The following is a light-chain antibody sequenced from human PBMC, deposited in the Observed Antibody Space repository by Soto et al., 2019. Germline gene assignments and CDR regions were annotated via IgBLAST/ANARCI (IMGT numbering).Light chain of an antibody. V-gene: IGLV2-14*03. CDR3: SSYTSGSTHVV. Sequence: QSALTQPASVSGSPGQSITISCTGTSSDVGGYNYVSWYQQHPGKAPKLMIYAVTNRPSGVSNRFSGSTSGNTASLTISGLQAEDDADYYCSSYTSGSTHVVFGGGTKLTVL. CDR1: SSDVGGYNY. J-gene: IGLJ2*01. CDR2: AVT.